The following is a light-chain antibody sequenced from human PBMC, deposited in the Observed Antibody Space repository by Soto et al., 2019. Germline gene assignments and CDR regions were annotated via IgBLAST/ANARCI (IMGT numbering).Light chain of an antibody. CDR2: LEGGGSY. V-gene: IGLV4-60*02. J-gene: IGLJ2*01. CDR3: ETWDSNILI. Sequence: QLVLTQSSSASASLGSSVKLTCTLSSGHSSYIIAWHQQQPGKAPRYLMKLEGGGSYNRGSGVPDRFSGSSSEADRYLTIPRLPFEDEADYYCETWDSNILIFGGGTKVTVL. CDR1: SGHSSYI.